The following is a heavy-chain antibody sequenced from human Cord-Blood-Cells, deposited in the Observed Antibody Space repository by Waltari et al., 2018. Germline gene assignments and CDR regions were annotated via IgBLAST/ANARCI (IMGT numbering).Heavy chain of an antibody. J-gene: IGHJ6*02. V-gene: IGHV3-30*18. CDR2: ISYDGSNK. Sequence: QVQLVESGGGVVQPGRSLRLSCAASGFTFSSYGMHWVRQAPGKGLEWVAVISYDGSNKYYADSVKGRFTISRDNSKNTLYLQMNSLRAEDTAVYYCAKDLTVQLWPSYYYYGMDVWGQGTTVTVSS. CDR3: AKDLTVQLWPSYYYYGMDV. D-gene: IGHD5-18*01. CDR1: GFTFSSYG.